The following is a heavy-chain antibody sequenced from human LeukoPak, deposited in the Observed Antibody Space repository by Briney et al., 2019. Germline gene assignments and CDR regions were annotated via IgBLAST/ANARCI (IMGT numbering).Heavy chain of an antibody. CDR2: INSDGSST. CDR3: AKEGRKTGNTYGYEYDC. CDR1: GFTFSSYW. Sequence: GGSLRLSCAASGFTFSSYWMHWVRQAPGKGLVWVSRINSDGSSTSYADYVKGQFTISRDNSKNTVYLHMNNLRAEDTAVYYCAKEGRKTGNTYGYEYDCWGQGTLVTVSS. D-gene: IGHD5-18*01. V-gene: IGHV3-74*01. J-gene: IGHJ4*02.